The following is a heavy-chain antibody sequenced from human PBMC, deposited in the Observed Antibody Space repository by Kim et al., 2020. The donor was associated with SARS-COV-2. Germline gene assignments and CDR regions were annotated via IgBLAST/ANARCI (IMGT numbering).Heavy chain of an antibody. J-gene: IGHJ4*02. V-gene: IGHV3-48*03. CDR3: ARDPSTYYYDSSGNS. D-gene: IGHD3-22*01. Sequence: DTVKGRITISRANATNSLYLQMNSLRAEDTAVYYCARDPSTYYYDSSGNSWGQGTLVTVSS.